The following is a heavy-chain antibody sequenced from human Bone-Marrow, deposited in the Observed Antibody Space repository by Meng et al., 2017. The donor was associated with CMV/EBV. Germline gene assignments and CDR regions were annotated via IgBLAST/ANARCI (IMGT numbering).Heavy chain of an antibody. Sequence: GESLKISCAASGFTFDDYGMSWVRQAPGKGLEWVSGINWNGGSTGYADSVKGRFTISRDNAKNSLYLQMNSLRAEDTALYHCAKDIGCSSTSCYTRLSYYYYGMDVWGQGTTVTVSS. V-gene: IGHV3-20*01. D-gene: IGHD2-2*02. CDR2: INWNGGST. CDR1: GFTFDDYG. CDR3: AKDIGCSSTSCYTRLSYYYYGMDV. J-gene: IGHJ6*02.